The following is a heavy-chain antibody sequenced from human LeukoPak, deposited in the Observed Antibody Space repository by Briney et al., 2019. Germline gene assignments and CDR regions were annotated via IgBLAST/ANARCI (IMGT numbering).Heavy chain of an antibody. J-gene: IGHJ4*02. CDR3: ARDRDNYDSKYYFDY. CDR1: GASISSRDYY. Sequence: SETLSLTCSVSGASISSRDYYWSWIRQPSGGALEWIGYIYSGGNTYYNPSLESRVTMSVDTSKNQLYLKLNSVTAADTAVYYCARDRDNYDSKYYFDYWGQGTLVTVSS. CDR2: IYSGGNT. V-gene: IGHV4-30-4*01. D-gene: IGHD3-22*01.